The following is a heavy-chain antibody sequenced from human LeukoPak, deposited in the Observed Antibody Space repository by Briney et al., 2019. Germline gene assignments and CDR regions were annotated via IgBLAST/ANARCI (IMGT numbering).Heavy chain of an antibody. J-gene: IGHJ2*01. CDR1: GGSISSGSYY. CDR2: IYTSGST. CDR3: ARSGIAVAGTRYFDL. V-gene: IGHV4-61*02. Sequence: SDTLSLTCTVSGGSISSGSYYWSCIRQPSGKRLEWIGRIYTSGSTNYNPSLKSRVTISVDTSKNQFSLKLSSVTAADTVVYYCARSGIAVAGTRYFDLWGRGTLVTVSS. D-gene: IGHD6-19*01.